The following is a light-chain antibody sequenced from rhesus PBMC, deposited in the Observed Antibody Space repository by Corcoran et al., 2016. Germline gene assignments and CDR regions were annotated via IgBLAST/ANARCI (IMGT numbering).Light chain of an antibody. CDR1: QGISNW. CDR2: RAS. Sequence: DIQMTQSPSSLSASVGDRVTITCRASQGISNWLAWYQQKPGKAPKLLIYRASNLETGVPSRFSGSGSGTDDTLTLSSLQPEDFATYYCHQGYSPPYSFGQGTKVEIK. V-gene: IGKV1-69*01. J-gene: IGKJ2*01. CDR3: HQGYSPPYS.